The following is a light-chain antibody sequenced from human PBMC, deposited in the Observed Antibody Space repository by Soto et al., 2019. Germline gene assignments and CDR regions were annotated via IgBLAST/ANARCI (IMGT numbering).Light chain of an antibody. CDR2: AAS. J-gene: IGKJ5*01. CDR3: QQSSKWPIT. V-gene: IGKV1-39*01. CDR1: QSISSY. Sequence: DIQMTQSPSSLSASVGDRVTITCRASQSISSYLNWYQQKPGKAPKLLIYAASSLQSGVPSRFSGSGSGTEFSLTISSLQSEDFAVYYCQQSSKWPITFGQGTRLE.